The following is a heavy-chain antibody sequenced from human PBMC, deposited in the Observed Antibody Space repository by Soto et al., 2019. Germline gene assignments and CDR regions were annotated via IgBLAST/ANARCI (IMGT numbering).Heavy chain of an antibody. Sequence: EVQLVESGGDLVQPGGSLRLSCEASGFTFSRFWMIWVRQAPGKGLEWVANIQQDGSEKYYVDSVKGRFTISRDNTKNSLYLQMDSLRAEDTAVYYCAGGADCSGGTCYSYYYGMDVWGQGTTVTVSS. CDR2: IQQDGSEK. D-gene: IGHD2-15*01. V-gene: IGHV3-7*01. J-gene: IGHJ6*02. CDR1: GFTFSRFW. CDR3: AGGADCSGGTCYSYYYGMDV.